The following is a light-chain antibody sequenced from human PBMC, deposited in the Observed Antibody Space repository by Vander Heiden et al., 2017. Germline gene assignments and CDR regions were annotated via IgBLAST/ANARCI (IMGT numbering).Light chain of an antibody. Sequence: QSALTQPPSAPGSPGQSVTISCTGTSSDVGGYNYVSWYQQHPGKAPKLMFLGVNKRPSGVPDRFSGSESGNAASLTVSGLRAGEDADYYCSSYAGSNNLFGGGTKLTVL. J-gene: IGLJ2*01. V-gene: IGLV2-8*01. CDR3: SSYAGSNNL. CDR2: GVN. CDR1: SSDVGGYNY.